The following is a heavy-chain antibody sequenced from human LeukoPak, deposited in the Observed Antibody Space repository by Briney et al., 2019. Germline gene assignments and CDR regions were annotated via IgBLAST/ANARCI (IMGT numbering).Heavy chain of an antibody. CDR1: GFTFSSYA. D-gene: IGHD6-13*01. CDR3: ARDRGSSSWYYFDY. J-gene: IGHJ4*02. V-gene: IGHV3-30-3*01. Sequence: GGSLRLSCAASGFTFSSYAMHWVRQAPGKGLEWVAVISYDGSNKYYADSVKGRFTISRDNSKNTLYLQMNSLRAEDTAVCYCARDRGSSSWYYFDYWGQGTLVTVSS. CDR2: ISYDGSNK.